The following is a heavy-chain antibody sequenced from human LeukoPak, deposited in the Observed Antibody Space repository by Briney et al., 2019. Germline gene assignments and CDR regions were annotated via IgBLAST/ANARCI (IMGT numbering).Heavy chain of an antibody. V-gene: IGHV4-34*01. CDR2: INHSGST. D-gene: IGHD5-12*01. CDR3: ARDSGYDSQSSYFDY. CDR1: GGSFSGYY. J-gene: IGHJ4*02. Sequence: SETLSLTCAVYGGSFSGYYWSWIRQPPGKGLEWIGEINHSGSTNYNPSLKSRVTISVDTSKNQFSLKLSSVTAADTAVYHCARDSGYDSQSSYFDYWGQGTLVTVSS.